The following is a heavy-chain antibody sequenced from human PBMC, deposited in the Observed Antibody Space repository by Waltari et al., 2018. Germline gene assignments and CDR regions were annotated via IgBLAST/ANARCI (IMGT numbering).Heavy chain of an antibody. CDR1: GFTFSSYG. J-gene: IGHJ6*02. Sequence: QVQLVESGGGVVQPGRSLRLSCAASGFTFSSYGMHWVRQAPGKGLEWVAVISYDGSNKYYADSLKGRFTISRDNSKNTLYLQMNSLRAEDTAVYYCAKFDLCSSTSCYGGYYYYGMDVWGQGTTVTVSS. V-gene: IGHV3-30*18. CDR3: AKFDLCSSTSCYGGYYYYGMDV. CDR2: ISYDGSNK. D-gene: IGHD2-2*01.